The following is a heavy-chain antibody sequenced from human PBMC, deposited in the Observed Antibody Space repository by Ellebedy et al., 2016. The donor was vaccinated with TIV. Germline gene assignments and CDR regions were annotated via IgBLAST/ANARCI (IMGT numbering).Heavy chain of an antibody. CDR3: ARLALAASLWGAIDF. CDR1: GYHFGSFW. V-gene: IGHV5-51*01. D-gene: IGHD6-19*01. J-gene: IGHJ3*01. CDR2: IYPGDSDT. Sequence: GESLKISCMGSGYHFGSFWIAWVRQTPGKGLEWMGSIYPGDSDTRYNPSFQGQVTISADKSISAAYLQWSALEASDTAIYYCARLALAASLWGAIDFWGQGTAVTVSS.